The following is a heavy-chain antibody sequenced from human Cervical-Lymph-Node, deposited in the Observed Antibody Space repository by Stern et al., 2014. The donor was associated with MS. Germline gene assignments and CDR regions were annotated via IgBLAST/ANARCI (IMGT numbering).Heavy chain of an antibody. V-gene: IGHV1-18*01. CDR2: ISAYNGNP. Sequence: VQLEESGAEVKKPGASVKVSCKASGYTFTSYGISWVRKAPGQGLEWMGVISAYNGNPNYAQKLQVRFTMTTDTATSTAYRELRSLRSDDTAVYYCARVLLGSENAFDIWGQGTMVTVSS. D-gene: IGHD2-15*01. J-gene: IGHJ3*02. CDR1: GYTFTSYG. CDR3: ARVLLGSENAFDI.